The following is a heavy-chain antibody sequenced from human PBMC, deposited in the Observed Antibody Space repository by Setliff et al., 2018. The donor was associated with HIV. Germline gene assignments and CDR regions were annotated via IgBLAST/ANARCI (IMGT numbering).Heavy chain of an antibody. J-gene: IGHJ3*02. Sequence: KTSETLSLTCAVYGGSLSGDYWSWIRQPPGKGLEWIGEINQSGSTNYNPSLKSRVIISVDTSKNQLSLKLSSVTAADTAMYYCARGRGRTFYHDSSGSRAFDIWGQGTMVTVSS. D-gene: IGHD3-22*01. CDR1: GGSLSGDY. V-gene: IGHV4-34*01. CDR2: INQSGST. CDR3: ARGRGRTFYHDSSGSRAFDI.